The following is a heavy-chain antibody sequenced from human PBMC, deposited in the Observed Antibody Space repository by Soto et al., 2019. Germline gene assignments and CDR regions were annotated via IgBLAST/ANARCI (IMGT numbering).Heavy chain of an antibody. Sequence: EVQLVESGGGLVKPGGSLRLSCAASGFTFSSYSMNWVRQAPGKGLEWVSSISSSSSYIYYADSVKGRFTISRDNAKNSLYLQMTSLRAEDTAVYYCARGIAVGGYAFDIWGQGTMVTVSS. CDR1: GFTFSSYS. V-gene: IGHV3-21*01. D-gene: IGHD6-19*01. CDR2: ISSSSSYI. CDR3: ARGIAVGGYAFDI. J-gene: IGHJ3*02.